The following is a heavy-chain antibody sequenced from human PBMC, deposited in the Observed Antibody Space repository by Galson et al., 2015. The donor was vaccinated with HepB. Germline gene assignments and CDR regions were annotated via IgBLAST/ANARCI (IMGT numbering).Heavy chain of an antibody. CDR2: ISGGAGST. D-gene: IGHD6-13*01. Sequence: SLRLSCAGSGFTFSNYVMAWVRQAPGKGLEWVSSISGGAGSTYYADAVKGRFTISRDNSKNTLYLQVNSLRAEDTAVYYCAKDWDYYSSWPRAFDFWGQGTKVIVSS. CDR1: GFTFSNYV. V-gene: IGHV3-23*01. J-gene: IGHJ3*01. CDR3: AKDWDYYSSWPRAFDF.